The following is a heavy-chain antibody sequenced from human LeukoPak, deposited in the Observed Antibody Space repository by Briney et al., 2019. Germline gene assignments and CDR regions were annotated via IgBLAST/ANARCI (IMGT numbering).Heavy chain of an antibody. CDR1: GGTFSSYA. J-gene: IGHJ4*02. CDR3: ATERVGATTAPFDY. D-gene: IGHD1-26*01. V-gene: IGHV1-69*13. Sequence: ASVTVSCKASGGTFSSYAISWVRQAPGQGLEWMGGIIPIFGTANYAQKFQGRVTITADESTSTAYMELSSLRSEDTAVYYCATERVGATTAPFDYWGQGTLVTVSS. CDR2: IIPIFGTA.